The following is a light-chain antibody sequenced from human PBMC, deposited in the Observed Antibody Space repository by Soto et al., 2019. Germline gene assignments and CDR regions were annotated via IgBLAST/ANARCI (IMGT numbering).Light chain of an antibody. CDR3: QQYDRAPFT. CDR1: QGISNY. J-gene: IGKJ3*01. Sequence: DIQMTQSPSSLSAYLGDRVTITCRASQGISNYLAWYQQKPGRLPKLLLFGASTLQSGVPDRFSGSVSGTLFTLTINGLLPEDVATYYCQQYDRAPFTFGPGTKVDF. CDR2: GAS. V-gene: IGKV1-27*01.